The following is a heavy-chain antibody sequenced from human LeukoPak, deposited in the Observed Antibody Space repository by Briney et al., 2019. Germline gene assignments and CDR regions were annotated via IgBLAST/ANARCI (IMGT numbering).Heavy chain of an antibody. CDR1: GGSISSSSYY. V-gene: IGHV4-39*07. Sequence: SETLSLTCTVSGGSISSSSYYWGWIRQPPGKGLEWIGSSYYSGSTYYNPSLKSRVTISVDTSKNQFSLKLSSVTAADTAVYYCARGRRADRPTTAKTYDYWGQGTLVTVSS. CDR3: ARGRRADRPTTAKTYDY. D-gene: IGHD1-1*01. J-gene: IGHJ4*02. CDR2: SYYSGST.